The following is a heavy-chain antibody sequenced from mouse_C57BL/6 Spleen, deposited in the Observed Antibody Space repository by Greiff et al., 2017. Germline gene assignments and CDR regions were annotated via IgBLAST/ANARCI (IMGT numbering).Heavy chain of an antibody. D-gene: IGHD2-4*01. V-gene: IGHV1-55*01. CDR3: ARLDFYYYAMDY. CDR1: GYTFTSYW. CDR2: IYPGSGST. Sequence: QVQLQQPGAELVKPGASVKMSCKASGYTFTSYWITWVKPRPGQGLEWIGDIYPGSGSTNYNAKFKSKATLTVDTSSSTAYMQLSSLTSEDSAVYYCARLDFYYYAMDYWGQGTSVTVSS. J-gene: IGHJ4*01.